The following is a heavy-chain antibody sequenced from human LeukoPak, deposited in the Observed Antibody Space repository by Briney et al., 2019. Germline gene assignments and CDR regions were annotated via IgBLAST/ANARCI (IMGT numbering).Heavy chain of an antibody. D-gene: IGHD6-13*01. CDR1: GFTFDDYA. CDR2: ISWNSGSI. Sequence: GRSLRLSCAASGFTFDDYAMHWVRQAPGKGLEWVSGISWNSGSIGYADSVKGRFTISRDNAKNSLYLQMNSLRAEDTAVYFCAKQSAGSAAWYSLHYDFWGQGTLVTVSS. J-gene: IGHJ4*02. V-gene: IGHV3-9*01. CDR3: AKQSAGSAAWYSLHYDF.